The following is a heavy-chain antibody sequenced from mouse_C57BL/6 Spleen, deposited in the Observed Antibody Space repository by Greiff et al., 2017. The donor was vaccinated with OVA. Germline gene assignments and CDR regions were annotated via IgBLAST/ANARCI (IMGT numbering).Heavy chain of an antibody. CDR1: GYAFSSSW. J-gene: IGHJ3*01. CDR2: IYPGDGDT. D-gene: IGHD2-4*01. Sequence: VQLQQSGPELVKPGASVKISCKASGYAFSSSWMNWVKQRPGKGLEWIGRIYPGDGDTNYNGKFKGKATLTADKSSSTAYMQLSSLTSEDSAVYFCARSNYDKCAYWGQGTLVTVSA. CDR3: ARSNYDKCAY. V-gene: IGHV1-82*01.